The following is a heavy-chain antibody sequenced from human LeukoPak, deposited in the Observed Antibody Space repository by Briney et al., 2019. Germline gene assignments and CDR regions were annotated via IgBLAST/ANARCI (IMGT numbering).Heavy chain of an antibody. CDR1: GGSISSYY. D-gene: IGHD2-2*01. V-gene: IGHV4-59*08. Sequence: PSETLSLTCTVSGGSISSYYWSWIRQPPGKGLEWIGYIYYSGSTNYNPSLKSRVTISVDTSKNQFSLKLSSVTAADTAVYYCARGYCSSTSCYYGFDYWGQGTLVTVSS. CDR3: ARGYCSSTSCYYGFDY. J-gene: IGHJ4*02. CDR2: IYYSGST.